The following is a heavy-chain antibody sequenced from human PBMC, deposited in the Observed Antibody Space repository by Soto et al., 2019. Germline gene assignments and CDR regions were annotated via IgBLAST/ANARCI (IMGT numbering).Heavy chain of an antibody. CDR1: GGTFSSYA. Sequence: SVKVSCKASGGTFSSYAISWVRQAPGQGLEWMGGIIPIFGTANYAQKFQGRVTITADESTSTAYMELSSLRSEDTAVYYCARDAPSCSGGSCYDAFDIWGQGTMVTVSS. D-gene: IGHD2-15*01. J-gene: IGHJ3*02. V-gene: IGHV1-69*13. CDR3: ARDAPSCSGGSCYDAFDI. CDR2: IIPIFGTA.